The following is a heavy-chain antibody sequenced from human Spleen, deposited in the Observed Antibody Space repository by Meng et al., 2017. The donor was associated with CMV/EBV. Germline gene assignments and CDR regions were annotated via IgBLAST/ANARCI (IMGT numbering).Heavy chain of an antibody. CDR2: ISGSAANT. CDR1: FTFASYA. D-gene: IGHD3-3*01. Sequence: FTFASYAMSWVRQAPGKGLEWVSSISGSAANTYYADSVKGRFTISRDNSKNPLYLQMESLRAEDTAIYYCAKDKAIFGVVIKYYFDYWGQGILVTVSS. CDR3: AKDKAIFGVVIKYYFDY. V-gene: IGHV3-23*01. J-gene: IGHJ4*02.